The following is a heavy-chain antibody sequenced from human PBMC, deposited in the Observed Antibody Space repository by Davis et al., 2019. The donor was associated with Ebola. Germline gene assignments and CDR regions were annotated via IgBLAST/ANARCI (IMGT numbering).Heavy chain of an antibody. D-gene: IGHD3-3*01. Sequence: GESLKISCAASGFTFSSYAMSWVRQAPGKGLEWVSAISGSGGSTYYADSVKGRFTISRDNSKNTLYLQMNSLRAEDTAVNYCAKDYDFWSGYYLFDYWGQGTLVTVSS. CDR2: ISGSGGST. CDR1: GFTFSSYA. V-gene: IGHV3-23*01. J-gene: IGHJ4*02. CDR3: AKDYDFWSGYYLFDY.